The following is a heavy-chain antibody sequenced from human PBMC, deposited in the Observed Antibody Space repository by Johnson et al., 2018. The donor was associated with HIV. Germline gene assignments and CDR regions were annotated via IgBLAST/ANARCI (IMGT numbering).Heavy chain of an antibody. Sequence: QVQLVESGGGMVQPGRSLRLSCAASGFTFSYSAFHWVRQPPGEGLEWVALISYDGSKKYYADSVKGRFTISRDNSKNTLYLQMNSLRAEDTAVYYCARDKWELLGAFDIWGQGTMVTVSS. D-gene: IGHD1-26*01. J-gene: IGHJ3*02. CDR2: ISYDGSKK. V-gene: IGHV3-30-3*01. CDR1: GFTFSYSA. CDR3: ARDKWELLGAFDI.